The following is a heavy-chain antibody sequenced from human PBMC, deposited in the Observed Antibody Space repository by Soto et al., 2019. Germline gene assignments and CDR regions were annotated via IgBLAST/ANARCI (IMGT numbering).Heavy chain of an antibody. J-gene: IGHJ4*02. CDR2: IGTRGNTK. CDR3: ARDGTEYYGEYYDY. Sequence: QVQLVESGGGLVKPGGSLRLSCATSGFTFSDYYMSWIRQAPGKGLEWVSYIGTRGNTKYYADSVRGRFTISRDNAKNSLYLQMNSLRADDTAVYYCARDGTEYYGEYYDYWGQGIPVPGSS. CDR1: GFTFSDYY. V-gene: IGHV3-11*01. D-gene: IGHD4-17*01.